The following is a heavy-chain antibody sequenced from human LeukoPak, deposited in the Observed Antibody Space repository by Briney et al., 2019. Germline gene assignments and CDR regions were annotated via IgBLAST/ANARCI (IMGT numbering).Heavy chain of an antibody. V-gene: IGHV3-23*01. J-gene: IGHJ4*02. CDR1: GFTFSSYA. CDR3: AKDLSWLRFPFKDY. CDR2: ISGSGGST. Sequence: PGGSLRLSCAASGFTFSSYAMSWVRQAPGKGLEWVSAISGSGGSTYYADSVKGRFTISRDNSKNTLYLQMNSLRAEDTAVYYYAKDLSWLRFPFKDYWGQGTLVTVSS. D-gene: IGHD5-12*01.